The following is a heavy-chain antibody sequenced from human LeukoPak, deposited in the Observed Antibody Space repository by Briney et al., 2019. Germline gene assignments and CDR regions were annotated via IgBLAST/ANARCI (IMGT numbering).Heavy chain of an antibody. J-gene: IGHJ6*02. D-gene: IGHD2-15*01. V-gene: IGHV3-33*01. CDR3: AGLARCGGGSCPTPGMDV. CDR1: GFTFSSYG. CDR2: IWYDGSNK. Sequence: GGSLRLSCAASGFTFSSYGMHWVRQAPGKGLEWVAVIWYDGSNKYYADSVKGRFTISRDNSKNTLYLQMNSLRAEDTAVYYCAGLARCGGGSCPTPGMDVWGQGTTVTVSS.